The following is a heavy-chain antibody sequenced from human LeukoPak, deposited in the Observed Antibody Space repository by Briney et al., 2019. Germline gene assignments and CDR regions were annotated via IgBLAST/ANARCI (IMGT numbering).Heavy chain of an antibody. CDR2: ISSSGSTI. CDR1: GFTFSDYY. CDR3: ARNPFPLTMVRGVIPYFDY. J-gene: IGHJ4*02. Sequence: GGSLGLSCAASGFTFSDYYMSWIRQAPGKGLEWVSYISSSGSTIYYADSVKGRFTISRDNAKNSLYLQMNSLRAEDTAVYYCARNPFPLTMVRGVIPYFDYWGQGTLVTVSS. D-gene: IGHD3-10*01. V-gene: IGHV3-11*01.